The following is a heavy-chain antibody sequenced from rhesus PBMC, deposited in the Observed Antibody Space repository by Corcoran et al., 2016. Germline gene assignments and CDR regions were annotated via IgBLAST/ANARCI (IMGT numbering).Heavy chain of an antibody. CDR2: MQGNSGVS. CDR3: ARGVYGP. Sequence: QVQLQESGPGLVKPSETLSLTCAVSGGSVSGDYHWSWMRQSPGKGLEWIGYMQGNSGVSNYNPSLKNRVTISIDPSKSHFSLRLSSLTAADTAVYYCARGVYGPWDQGVLVTVSS. CDR1: GGSVSGDYH. D-gene: IGHD4-29*01. J-gene: IGHJ4*01. V-gene: IGHV4-106*01.